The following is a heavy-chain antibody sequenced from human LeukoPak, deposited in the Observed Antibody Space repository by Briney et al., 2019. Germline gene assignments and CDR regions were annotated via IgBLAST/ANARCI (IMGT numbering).Heavy chain of an antibody. D-gene: IGHD6-13*01. V-gene: IGHV4-59*01. CDR3: ARGLAAAGIYFDY. J-gene: IGHJ4*02. CDR1: GGSISSYY. CDR2: IYYSGNT. Sequence: SETLSLTCTVSGGSISSYYWSWIRQPPGKGLEWIGYIYYSGNTNYNPSLKSRVTISVDTSNNQFSLKLSSVTAADTAVYYCARGLAAAGIYFDYWGQGTLVTVSS.